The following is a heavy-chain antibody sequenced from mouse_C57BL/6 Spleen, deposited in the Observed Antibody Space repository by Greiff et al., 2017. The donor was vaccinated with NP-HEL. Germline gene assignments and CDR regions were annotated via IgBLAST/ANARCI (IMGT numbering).Heavy chain of an antibody. V-gene: IGHV1-77*01. D-gene: IGHD3-2*02. CDR1: GYTFTDYY. Sequence: VQLQQSGAELVKPGASVKISCKASGYTFTDYYINWVKQRPGQGLEWIGKIGPGSGSTYYNEKFKGKATLTADKSSSTAYMQLSSLTSEDSAVYFWARWRDSSGPDAMDYWGQGTSVTVSS. CDR3: ARWRDSSGPDAMDY. J-gene: IGHJ4*01. CDR2: IGPGSGST.